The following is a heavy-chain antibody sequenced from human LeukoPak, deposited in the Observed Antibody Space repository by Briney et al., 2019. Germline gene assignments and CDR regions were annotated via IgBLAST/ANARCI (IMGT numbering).Heavy chain of an antibody. CDR3: AREESSYDSSGYYDY. V-gene: IGHV3-9*01. CDR1: GFTFEDYA. CDR2: ISWHSENV. Sequence: GGSLRLSCAASGFTFEDYAMHWVRQAPGKGLEWVSGISWHSENVGYADTVKGRFTISRDNSKNTLYLQMNSLRAEDTAVYYCAREESSYDSSGYYDYWGQGTLVTVSS. D-gene: IGHD3-22*01. J-gene: IGHJ4*02.